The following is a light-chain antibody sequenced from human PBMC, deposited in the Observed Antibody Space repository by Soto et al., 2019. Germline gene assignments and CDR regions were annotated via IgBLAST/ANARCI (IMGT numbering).Light chain of an antibody. CDR2: LGS. J-gene: IGKJ1*01. Sequence: DIVMTQSPLSLPVTPGEPASISCRSSQSLLGINGYNYLDWYLQKPGQSPQLLIYLGSIRASWVPDRCSGGGSGTEFTLKISRVEAEDVGLYYCMQARQAPLTFGQGTKVDIK. CDR3: MQARQAPLT. V-gene: IGKV2-28*01. CDR1: QSLLGINGYNY.